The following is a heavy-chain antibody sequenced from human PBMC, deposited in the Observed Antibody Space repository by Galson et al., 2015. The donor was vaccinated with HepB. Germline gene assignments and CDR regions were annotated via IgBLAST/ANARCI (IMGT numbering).Heavy chain of an antibody. CDR2: IYSDGSIT. D-gene: IGHD1-26*01. J-gene: IGHJ4*02. Sequence: SLRLSCAASGFTFSSYWVHWVRQAPGKGLVWVSRIYSDGSITNYADSVKGRFTISRDNAKNTLYLQMNSLRAEDTAVYYCARDPGVGATQRGFDYWGQGTLVTVSS. CDR3: ARDPGVGATQRGFDY. CDR1: GFTFSSYW. V-gene: IGHV3-74*01.